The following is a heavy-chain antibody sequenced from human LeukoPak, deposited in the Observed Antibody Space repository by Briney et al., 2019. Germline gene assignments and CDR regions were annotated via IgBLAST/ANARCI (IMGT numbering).Heavy chain of an antibody. D-gene: IGHD2-8*01. Sequence: ASVKVSCKASGYTFTSYYMHWVRQAPGRGLEWMGIINPSGGSTSYAQKFQGRVTMTRDTSTSTVYMELSSLRSEDTAVYYCARTDCTNGVCYIPYFDYWGQGTLVTVSS. V-gene: IGHV1-46*01. CDR3: ARTDCTNGVCYIPYFDY. CDR2: INPSGGST. J-gene: IGHJ4*02. CDR1: GYTFTSYY.